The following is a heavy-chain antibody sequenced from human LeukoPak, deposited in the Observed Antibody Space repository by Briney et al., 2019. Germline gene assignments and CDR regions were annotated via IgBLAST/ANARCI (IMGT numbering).Heavy chain of an antibody. CDR2: VYSGGST. Sequence: GGSLRLSCTASGFIVTNNYINWVRQAPGKGLEWVSLVYSGGSTYYADSVKGRFTISRDNSKNMVYLQVNSLRAEDTAMYYCARDPPAVLIDTYGWGQGTLVTVSS. D-gene: IGHD2-8*01. CDR3: ARDPPAVLIDTYG. CDR1: GFIVTNNY. J-gene: IGHJ4*02. V-gene: IGHV3-66*01.